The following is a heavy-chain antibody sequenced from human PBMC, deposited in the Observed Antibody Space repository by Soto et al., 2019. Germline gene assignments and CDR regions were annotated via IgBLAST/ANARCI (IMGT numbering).Heavy chain of an antibody. CDR2: INAGNGNT. Sequence: ASVKVSCKASGYTFTSYAMHWVRQAPGQRLEWMGWINAGNGNTKYSQKFQGRVTITRDTSASTAYMELSSLRSEDTAVYYCPRDSSSGNFDYWGQGTLVTVSS. CDR1: GYTFTSYA. CDR3: PRDSSSGNFDY. J-gene: IGHJ4*02. D-gene: IGHD6-6*01. V-gene: IGHV1-3*01.